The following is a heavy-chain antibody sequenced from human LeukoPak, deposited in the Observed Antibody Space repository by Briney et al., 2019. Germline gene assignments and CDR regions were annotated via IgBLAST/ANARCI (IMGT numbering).Heavy chain of an antibody. CDR1: GFIVSDKC. J-gene: IGHJ4*02. Sequence: PGGSLRLSCAASGFIVSDKCMSWVRQPPGKGLEWISIVYAAGTFYADSVKGRFTVSRDISKNTLYLQMNNLRAEDTAVYYCATXNLNYVDDFDYWGQGILVTVSS. D-gene: IGHD4-17*01. CDR3: ATXNLNYVDDFDY. CDR2: VYAAGT. V-gene: IGHV3-53*03.